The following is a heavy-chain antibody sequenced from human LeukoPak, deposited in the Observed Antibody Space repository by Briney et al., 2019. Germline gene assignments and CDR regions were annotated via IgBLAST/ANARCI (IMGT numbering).Heavy chain of an antibody. CDR1: GFTFSSYA. Sequence: GGSLRLSCAASGFTFSSYAMSWVRQAPGKGLEWVSAISGSGGSTYYADFVKGRFTISRDNSKNTLYLQMNSLRAEDTAVYYCARYFSHYGPNVPFDYWAREPWSPSPQ. V-gene: IGHV3-23*01. CDR3: ARYFSHYGPNVPFDY. J-gene: IGHJ4*02. D-gene: IGHD3-10*01. CDR2: ISGSGGST.